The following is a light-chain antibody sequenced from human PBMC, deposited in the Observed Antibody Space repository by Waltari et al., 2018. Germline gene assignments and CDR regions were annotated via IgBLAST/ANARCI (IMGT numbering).Light chain of an antibody. CDR3: QAWDSSTGV. CDR1: KLGDKY. Sequence: SSALAQPPSVSVSPGQTASITCSGDKLGDKYASWYQQRPGHSPFLVIYQDTKRPSGIPERFSGSNSGNTATLTISGTQALDEADYYCQAWDSSTGVFGGGTKLTVL. CDR2: QDT. J-gene: IGLJ3*02. V-gene: IGLV3-1*01.